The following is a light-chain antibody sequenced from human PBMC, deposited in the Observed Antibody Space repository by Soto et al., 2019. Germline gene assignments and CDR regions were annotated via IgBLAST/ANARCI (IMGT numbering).Light chain of an antibody. J-gene: IGLJ7*01. V-gene: IGLV1-44*01. CDR1: SSNIGSNT. CDR3: AAWDDSLNGAV. CDR2: RND. Sequence: QSVLTQPPSASGTPGQRVTISCSGSSSNIGSNTVNWFRQLPGTAPELLIYRNDQRPSGVPDRFSGSKSGTSASLAISGLQSEDEADYYCAAWDDSLNGAVFGGGTQLTVL.